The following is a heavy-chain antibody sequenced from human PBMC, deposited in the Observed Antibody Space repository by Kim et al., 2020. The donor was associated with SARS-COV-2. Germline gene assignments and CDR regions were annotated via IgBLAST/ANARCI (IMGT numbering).Heavy chain of an antibody. V-gene: IGHV3-30*18. Sequence: GGSLRLSCEASGFIFKNYGMQWVRQAPGKGLEWVAVISHDGTAQHYADSVRGRFSISRDKSRNKMSLQMNSLRAEDTAVYYCAKEGSVYSSTWYDSWGQGTQVTVSS. D-gene: IGHD2-2*01. CDR2: ISHDGTAQ. J-gene: IGHJ5*01. CDR3: AKEGSVYSSTWYDS. CDR1: GFIFKNYG.